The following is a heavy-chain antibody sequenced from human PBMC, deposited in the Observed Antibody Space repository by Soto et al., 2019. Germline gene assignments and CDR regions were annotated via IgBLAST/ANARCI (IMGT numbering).Heavy chain of an antibody. Sequence: QVQLQESGPGLVKPSQTLSLTCTVSGGSINSGDYHWTWIRQFPGKGLEWIGGIYYSASTYYNPALVSRITISLDTSENQFSLKLTSVTAADTAVYYCARDSRTPSGGMDVWGQGTTVTVSS. V-gene: IGHV4-30-4*01. CDR3: ARDSRTPSGGMDV. CDR1: GGSINSGDYH. CDR2: IYYSAST. J-gene: IGHJ6*02.